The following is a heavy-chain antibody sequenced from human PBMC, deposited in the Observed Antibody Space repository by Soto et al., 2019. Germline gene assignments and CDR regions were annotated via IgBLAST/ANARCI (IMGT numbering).Heavy chain of an antibody. V-gene: IGHV3-48*02. Sequence: EVQLVESGGGLVQPGGSLRLFCAASGFTFSSYSMNWVRQAPGKGLEWVSYISSSSSTIYYADSVKGRFTISRDKAKNSLYLQMNSLRDEDTGVYYCAREGGNINWFDPLGQGTLVTVSS. CDR2: ISSSSSTI. J-gene: IGHJ5*02. D-gene: IGHD1-26*01. CDR1: GFTFSSYS. CDR3: AREGGNINWFDP.